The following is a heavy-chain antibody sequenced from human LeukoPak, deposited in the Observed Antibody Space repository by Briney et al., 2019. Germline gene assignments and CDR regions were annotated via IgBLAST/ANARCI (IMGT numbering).Heavy chain of an antibody. CDR2: ISGSGGNT. J-gene: IGHJ4*02. CDR1: GFIFSSYG. V-gene: IGHV3-23*01. D-gene: IGHD3-22*01. CDR3: AKGGVVITTFDY. Sequence: PGGSLRLSCAASGFIFSSYGMSWVRQAPGKGLEWFSTISGSGGNTYYADSVQGRFTISRDNSKNTLYLQMNSLRAEDTAVYYCAKGGVVITTFDYWGQGTLVTVSS.